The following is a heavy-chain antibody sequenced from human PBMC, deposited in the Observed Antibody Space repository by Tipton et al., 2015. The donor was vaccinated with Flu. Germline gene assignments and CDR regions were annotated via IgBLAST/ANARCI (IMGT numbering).Heavy chain of an antibody. D-gene: IGHD6-13*01. CDR2: INHSGST. CDR1: GGSFSGYY. V-gene: IGHV4-34*01. CDR3: ARALLRGSIAAAGISY. J-gene: IGHJ4*02. Sequence: TLSLTCAVYGGSFSGYYWSWIRQPPGKGLEWIGEINHSGSTNYNPSLKSRVTISVDTSKNQFSLKLSSVTAADTAVYYCARALLRGSIAAAGISYWGQGTLVTVSS.